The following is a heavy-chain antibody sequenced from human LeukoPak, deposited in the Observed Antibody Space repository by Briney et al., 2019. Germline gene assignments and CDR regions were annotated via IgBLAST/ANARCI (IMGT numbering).Heavy chain of an antibody. J-gene: IGHJ3*02. D-gene: IGHD6-19*01. V-gene: IGHV4-61*02. CDR3: ARDMTGSGWNDAFDI. CDR2: IYSSGNT. Sequence: SETLSLTCTVSGASISSDSYYWSWIRQPAGKGLEWTGRIYSSGNTNYNPALMSRVTISLDTSKNQLSLSLSSVTAADTAVYYCARDMTGSGWNDAFDIWGQGTMVTVSS. CDR1: GASISSDSYY.